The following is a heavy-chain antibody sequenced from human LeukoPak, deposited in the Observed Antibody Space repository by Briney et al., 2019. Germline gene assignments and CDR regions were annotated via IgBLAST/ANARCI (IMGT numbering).Heavy chain of an antibody. CDR2: IYYSGST. D-gene: IGHD3-22*01. V-gene: IGHV4-39*07. Sequence: SETLSLTCTVSGGSISSSSYYWGWIRQPPGKGLEWIGSIYYSGSTYYNPSLKSRVTISVDTSKNQFSLKLSSVTAADTAVYYCAREYRYDSSGVDYWGQGTLVTVSS. CDR1: GGSISSSSYY. J-gene: IGHJ4*02. CDR3: AREYRYDSSGVDY.